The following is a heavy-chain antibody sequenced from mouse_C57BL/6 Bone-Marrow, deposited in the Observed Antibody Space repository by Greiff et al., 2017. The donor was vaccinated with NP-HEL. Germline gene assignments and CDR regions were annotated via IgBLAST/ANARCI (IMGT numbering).Heavy chain of an antibody. V-gene: IGHV1-52*01. J-gene: IGHJ4*01. CDR3: ERGAIYDNYYAMDY. CDR1: GYTFTSYW. D-gene: IGHD2-3*01. Sequence: QVQLQQPGAELVRPGSSVKLSCKASGYTFTSYWMHWVKQRPIQGLEWIGNIDPSDSETHYNQKFKDKATLTVDKSSSTAYMQLSSLTSEDSAVYYSERGAIYDNYYAMDYWGQGTSVTVSS. CDR2: IDPSDSET.